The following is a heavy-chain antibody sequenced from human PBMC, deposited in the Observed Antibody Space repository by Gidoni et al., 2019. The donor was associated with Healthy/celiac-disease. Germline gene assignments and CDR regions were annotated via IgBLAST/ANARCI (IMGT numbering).Heavy chain of an antibody. V-gene: IGHV1-18*01. CDR2: ISAYNGNT. D-gene: IGHD2-2*01. Sequence: QVQLVQSGAEVKKPGASVIFSCPASGYTFTFYGISWVRQAPGQGLEWMGWISAYNGNTNYAQKLQGRVTMTTDTSTSTAYMELRSLRADDTAVYYCARGKIVVVPAANPGFDYWGQGTLVTVSS. J-gene: IGHJ4*02. CDR3: ARGKIVVVPAANPGFDY. CDR1: GYTFTFYG.